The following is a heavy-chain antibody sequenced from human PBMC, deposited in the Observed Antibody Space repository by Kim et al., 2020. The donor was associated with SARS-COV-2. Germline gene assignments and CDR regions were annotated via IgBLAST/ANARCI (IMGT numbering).Heavy chain of an antibody. CDR3: AKGLRYRNPYYYYGMDV. CDR1: GFTFSSYG. V-gene: IGHV3-30*18. J-gene: IGHJ6*02. D-gene: IGHD3-9*01. Sequence: GGSLRLSCAASGFTFSSYGMHWVRQAPGKGLEWVAVISYDGSNKYYADSVKGRFTISRDNSKNTLYLQMNSLRAEDTAVYYCAKGLRYRNPYYYYGMDVWGQGTTVTVSS. CDR2: ISYDGSNK.